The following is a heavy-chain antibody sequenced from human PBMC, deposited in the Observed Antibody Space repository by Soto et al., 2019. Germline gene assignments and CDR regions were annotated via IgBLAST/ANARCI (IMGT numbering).Heavy chain of an antibody. D-gene: IGHD5-12*01. J-gene: IGHJ6*02. CDR1: GVSISSYY. V-gene: IGHV4-59*06. CDR2: IYYSGST. CDR3: ATARVLVATPCSYGMGV. Sequence: SETLSLTCTVSGVSISSYYWSWIRQPPGKGLEWIGYIYYSGSTYYNPSLKSRLAISVDTSNNQFSLKLSSVTAADTPVYYCATARVLVATPCSYGMGVWGQGTTVTVS.